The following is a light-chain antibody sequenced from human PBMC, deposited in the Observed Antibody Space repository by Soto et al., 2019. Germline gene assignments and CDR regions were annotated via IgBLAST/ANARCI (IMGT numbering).Light chain of an antibody. CDR2: DVS. CDR1: SSDVGGYNY. CDR3: ISYTSSSTLVV. V-gene: IGLV2-14*01. Sequence: QSALTQPASVSGSPGPSITISCTGTSSDVGGYNYVSWYQQHPGKAPKLMIYDVSNRPSGVSNRFSGSKSGNTASLTISGLQAEDEADYYCISYTSSSTLVVFGGGTKLTVL. J-gene: IGLJ2*01.